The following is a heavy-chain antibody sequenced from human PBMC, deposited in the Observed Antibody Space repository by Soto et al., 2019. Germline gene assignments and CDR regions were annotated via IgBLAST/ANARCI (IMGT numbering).Heavy chain of an antibody. D-gene: IGHD5-18*01. CDR2: IIPIFGTA. CDR3: ARRLDTAMVFPYYGMDV. Sequence: SVKVSCKASGGTFSSYAISWVRQAPGQGLEWMGGIIPIFGTANYAQKFQGRVTITADKSTSTAYMELSSLRSEDTAVYYCARRLDTAMVFPYYGMDVWGQGTTVTVSS. V-gene: IGHV1-69*06. J-gene: IGHJ6*02. CDR1: GGTFSSYA.